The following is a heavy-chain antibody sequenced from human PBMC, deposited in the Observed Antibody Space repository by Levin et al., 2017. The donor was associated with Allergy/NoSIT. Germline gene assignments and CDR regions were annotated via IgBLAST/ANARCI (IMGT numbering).Heavy chain of an antibody. V-gene: IGHV3-7*01. CDR2: IKQIGSEK. J-gene: IGHJ4*02. CDR1: GFTFSSYW. Sequence: GGSLRLSCAASGFTFSSYWMSWVRQAPGKGLEWVASIKQIGSEKYYVDSVKGRFTISRDNAKNSLYLQMSSLRVEDTAVYYCARFMSSTNTFDYWGQGTLVTVSS. D-gene: IGHD5/OR15-5a*01. CDR3: ARFMSSTNTFDY.